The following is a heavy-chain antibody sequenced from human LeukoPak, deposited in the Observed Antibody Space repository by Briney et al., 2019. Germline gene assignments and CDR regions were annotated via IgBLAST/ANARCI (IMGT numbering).Heavy chain of an antibody. J-gene: IGHJ5*02. Sequence: SETLSLTCTVSGDSIISHYWSWIRQPPGKGLEWIGYVYYSGSTNYNPSLKTRVTISVDTSKNQFSLKLTSVTAADTAVYYCARDRRYYDTRGSPLGWFDPWGQGTLSPSPQ. D-gene: IGHD3-22*01. V-gene: IGHV4-59*11. CDR1: GDSIISHY. CDR3: ARDRRYYDTRGSPLGWFDP. CDR2: VYYSGST.